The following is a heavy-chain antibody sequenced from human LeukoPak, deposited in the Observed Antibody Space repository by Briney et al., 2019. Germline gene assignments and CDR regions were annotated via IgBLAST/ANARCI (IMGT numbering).Heavy chain of an antibody. Sequence: GGSLRLSRAASGSTFSSYWMNWARQAPGKGLEWVASINHNGNVNYYVDSVKGRFTISRDNAKNSLYLQMSNLRAEDTAVYFCARGGGLDVWAKGPRSPSP. J-gene: IGHJ6*02. CDR3: ARGGGLDV. CDR2: INHNGNVN. V-gene: IGHV3-7*03. D-gene: IGHD3-16*01. CDR1: GSTFSSYW.